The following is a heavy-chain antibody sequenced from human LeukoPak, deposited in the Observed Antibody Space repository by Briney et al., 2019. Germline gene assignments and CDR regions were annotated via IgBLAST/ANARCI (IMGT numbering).Heavy chain of an antibody. Sequence: SETLSLTCTVSGGSISSYYWSWIRQPPGKGLEWIGYISHSGSTNYNPSLKSRVTISVDTSKNQFSLKLSSVTAADTAVYYCARDRSGWYVGVGYFDYWGQGTLVTVSS. CDR1: GGSISSYY. J-gene: IGHJ4*02. D-gene: IGHD6-19*01. CDR2: ISHSGST. V-gene: IGHV4-59*01. CDR3: ARDRSGWYVGVGYFDY.